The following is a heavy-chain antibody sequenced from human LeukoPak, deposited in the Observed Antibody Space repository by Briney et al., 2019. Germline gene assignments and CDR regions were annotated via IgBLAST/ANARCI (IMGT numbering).Heavy chain of an antibody. CDR1: GYSISSGYY. CDR2: IYHCGST. CDR3: ARVSLKHCGSGTFDY. D-gene: IGHD3-10*01. Sequence: SETLSLTCAVSGYSISSGYYWGWIRQPPGKGLEWIGSIYHCGSTYYNPSLKSRVTISVDTSKNQFSLKLSSVTAADTAVYYCARVSLKHCGSGTFDYWGQGTLVTVSS. J-gene: IGHJ4*02. V-gene: IGHV4-38-2*01.